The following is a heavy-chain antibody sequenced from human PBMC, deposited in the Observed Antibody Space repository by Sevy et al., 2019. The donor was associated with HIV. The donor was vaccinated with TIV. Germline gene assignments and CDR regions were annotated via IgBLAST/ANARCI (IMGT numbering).Heavy chain of an antibody. D-gene: IGHD2-21*02. Sequence: GGSLRLSCAASGFTFSSYAMSWVRPAPGKGLEWVSAFSGSGGSTHYADSVKGRFTISRDNSKNTLYLQMNSLRAEDTAVYYCAKVAIVVVTAIPHFDYWGQGTLVTVSS. CDR2: FSGSGGST. V-gene: IGHV3-23*01. J-gene: IGHJ4*02. CDR3: AKVAIVVVTAIPHFDY. CDR1: GFTFSSYA.